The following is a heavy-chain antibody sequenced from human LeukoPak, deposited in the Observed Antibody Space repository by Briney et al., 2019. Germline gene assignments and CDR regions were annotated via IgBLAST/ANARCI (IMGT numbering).Heavy chain of an antibody. J-gene: IGHJ1*01. Sequence: GGSLRLSCAASGFTFSSYSMNWVRQAPGKGLEWVSSISSSSSYIYYADSVKGRFTISRDNAKNSLYLQMNSLRAEDTAVYYCARDHRTSFYDFWSGPRAEYFQHWGQGTLVTVSS. CDR3: ARDHRTSFYDFWSGPRAEYFQH. CDR2: ISSSSSYI. V-gene: IGHV3-21*01. D-gene: IGHD3-3*01. CDR1: GFTFSSYS.